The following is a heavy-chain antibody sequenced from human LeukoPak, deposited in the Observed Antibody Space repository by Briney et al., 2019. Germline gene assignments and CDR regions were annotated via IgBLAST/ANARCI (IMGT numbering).Heavy chain of an antibody. D-gene: IGHD3-16*02. Sequence: PGGSLRLSCAASGFTFSDFYMTWIRQAPGEGLEWVSYISSSGSTIYYADSVKGRFTTSRDNAKNSLYLQMNGLRDEDTAIYYCVRDRGELSLYDFWGQGTLVTVSS. CDR1: GFTFSDFY. CDR2: ISSSGSTI. V-gene: IGHV3-11*01. CDR3: VRDRGELSLYDF. J-gene: IGHJ4*02.